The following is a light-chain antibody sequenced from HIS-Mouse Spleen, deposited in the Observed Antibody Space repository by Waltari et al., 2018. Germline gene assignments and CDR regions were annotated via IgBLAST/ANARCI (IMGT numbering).Light chain of an antibody. CDR1: NIGSKR. V-gene: IGLV3-21*02. J-gene: IGLJ3*02. CDR2: DDS. CDR3: QVWDSSSDHPV. Sequence: SYVLTPPPSVSVAPGQTARITCGGNNIGSKRVHWYQQKPGNAPVLVDYDDSDRPSGIPERFSGSNSGNTATLTISRVEAGDEADYYCQVWDSSSDHPVFGGGTKLTVL.